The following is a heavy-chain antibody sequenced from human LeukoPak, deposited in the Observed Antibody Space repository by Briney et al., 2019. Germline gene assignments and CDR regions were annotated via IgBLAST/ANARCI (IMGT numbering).Heavy chain of an antibody. J-gene: IGHJ4*02. CDR1: GFTFSSYA. CDR2: IYYSGTT. CDR3: ARLRSLEGTFDF. Sequence: GSLRLSCAASGFTFSSYAMSWVRQAPGKGLEWIGSIYYSGTTYYSPSLKSRITISVDTSKDQFSLKLRSVTAADTAIFYCARLRSLEGTFDFWGLGTLVTVSS. V-gene: IGHV4-39*01.